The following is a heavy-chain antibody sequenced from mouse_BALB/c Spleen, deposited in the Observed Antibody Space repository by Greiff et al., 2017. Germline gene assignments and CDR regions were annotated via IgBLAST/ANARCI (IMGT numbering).Heavy chain of an antibody. CDR3: ARHGGNYYGYGFAY. D-gene: IGHD1-2*01. CDR2: ISSGGGST. CDR1: GFAFSSYD. J-gene: IGHJ3*01. V-gene: IGHV5-12-1*01. Sequence: EVQLVESGGGLVKPGGSLKLSCAASGFAFSSYDMSWVRQTPEKRLEWVAYISSGGGSTYYPDTVKGRFTISRDNAKNTLYLQMSSLKSEDTAMYYGARHGGNYYGYGFAYWGQGTLVTVSA.